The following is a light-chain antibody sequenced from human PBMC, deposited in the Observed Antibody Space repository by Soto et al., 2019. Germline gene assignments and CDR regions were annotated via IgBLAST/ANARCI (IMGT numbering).Light chain of an antibody. CDR3: QQLSHYPYA. J-gene: IGKJ2*01. CDR2: DSS. Sequence: DIQLTQSPSFLSASVEDRVTISCRASYDISSSLAWYQQEPGKPPKLLIYDSSTLQTGVPSRFIRGGSGRKFSLTISGLQFGDFATYFWQQLSHYPYAFGQGTKLEI. CDR1: YDISSS. V-gene: IGKV1-9*01.